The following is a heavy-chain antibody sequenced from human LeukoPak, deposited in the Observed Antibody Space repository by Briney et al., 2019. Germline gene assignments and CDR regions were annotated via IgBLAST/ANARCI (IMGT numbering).Heavy chain of an antibody. CDR2: INHSGST. CDR3: ARARDGVLDY. J-gene: IGHJ4*02. CDR1: GGSFSGYY. V-gene: IGHV4-34*01. Sequence: SETLSLTCAVYGGSFSGYYWSWIRQPPGKGLEWIGEINHSGSTNYNPSLKSRVTISVDTSKNQFSLKPSSVTAADTAVYYCARARDGVLDYWGQGTLVTVSS. D-gene: IGHD5-24*01.